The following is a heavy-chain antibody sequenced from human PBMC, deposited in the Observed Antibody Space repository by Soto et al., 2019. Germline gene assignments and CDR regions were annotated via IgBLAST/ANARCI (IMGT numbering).Heavy chain of an antibody. Sequence: GASVKVSCKASGGTFSSYAISWVRQAPGQKHEKMGGIIPIFGTANYAQKFQGRVTITADESTSTAYMELSSLRSEDTAVYYCASRVVVITYSIYYYGMDVWGQGTTVTVSS. V-gene: IGHV1-69*13. D-gene: IGHD3-22*01. CDR2: IIPIFGTA. J-gene: IGHJ6*02. CDR3: ASRVVVITYSIYYYGMDV. CDR1: GGTFSSYA.